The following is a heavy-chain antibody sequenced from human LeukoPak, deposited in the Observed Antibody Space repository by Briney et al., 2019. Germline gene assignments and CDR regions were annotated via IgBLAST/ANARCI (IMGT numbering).Heavy chain of an antibody. V-gene: IGHV3-53*01. Sequence: GGSLRLSCAASGFTVSSNYMSWVRQAPGKGLEWVSVIYSGGSTYYADSVKGRFTISRDNSKNTLYLQMNSLRAEDTAVYYCARLDMDYYDSSGYGFDYWGQGTLVTDSS. D-gene: IGHD3-22*01. CDR1: GFTVSSNY. CDR3: ARLDMDYYDSSGYGFDY. CDR2: IYSGGST. J-gene: IGHJ4*02.